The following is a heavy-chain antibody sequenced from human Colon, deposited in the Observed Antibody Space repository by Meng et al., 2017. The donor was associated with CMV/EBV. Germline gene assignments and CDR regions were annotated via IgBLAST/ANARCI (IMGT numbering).Heavy chain of an antibody. V-gene: IGHV3-7*01. CDR3: ARIHYDSWSGYYRDY. Sequence: GGSLRLSCAVSGFTFTDAWINWVRQTPGKGLEWVANIKQDGSERYYVDSVKGRFTVSRDNAKNSLYLQLSSLRAEDTAVYYCARIHYDSWSGYYRDYWGQGALVTVSS. J-gene: IGHJ4*02. D-gene: IGHD3-3*01. CDR2: IKQDGSER. CDR1: GFTFTDAW.